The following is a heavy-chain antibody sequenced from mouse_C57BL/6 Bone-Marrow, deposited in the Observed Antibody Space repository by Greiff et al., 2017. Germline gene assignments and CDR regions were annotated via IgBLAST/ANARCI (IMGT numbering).Heavy chain of an antibody. CDR1: GYTFTDYN. J-gene: IGHJ3*01. CDR2: INPNNGGT. D-gene: IGHD1-1*01. V-gene: IGHV1-18*01. CDR3: ARDGILRAAWCAY. Sequence: VQLQQSGPELVKPGASVKIPCKASGYTFTDYNMDWVKQSHGKSLEWIGDINPNNGGTIYNQKFKGKATWTVDKSSSTAYMELRSLTSEDTAVYYGARDGILRAAWCAYWGQGTLVTVSA.